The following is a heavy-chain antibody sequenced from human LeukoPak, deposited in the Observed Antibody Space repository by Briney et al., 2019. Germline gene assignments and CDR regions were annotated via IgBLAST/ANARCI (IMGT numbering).Heavy chain of an antibody. CDR2: ISYDGSNK. Sequence: PGRSLRLSCAASGFTFSSYAMHWVRQAPGKGLEWVAAISYDGSNKYYADSVKGRFTISRDNSKNTLYLQMNSLRAEDTAVYYLARRDSDNFDYGGEGSLGSVSS. CDR3: ARRDSDNFDY. V-gene: IGHV3-30*04. CDR1: GFTFSSYA. D-gene: IGHD2-21*02. J-gene: IGHJ4*02.